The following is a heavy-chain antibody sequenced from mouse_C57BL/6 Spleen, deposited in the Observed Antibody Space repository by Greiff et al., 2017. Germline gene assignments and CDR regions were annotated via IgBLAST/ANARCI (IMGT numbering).Heavy chain of an antibody. D-gene: IGHD1-1*01. CDR1: GFTFSSYT. V-gene: IGHV5-9*01. Sequence: DVQLVESGGGLVKPGGSLKLSCAASGFTFSSYTMSWVRQTPEKRLEWVATISGGGGNTYYPDSVKGRFTIYRDNAKNTLYLQMSSLRSEDTALYYCARHPYYGSSSWYFDVWGTGTTVTVSS. CDR3: ARHPYYGSSSWYFDV. J-gene: IGHJ1*03. CDR2: ISGGGGNT.